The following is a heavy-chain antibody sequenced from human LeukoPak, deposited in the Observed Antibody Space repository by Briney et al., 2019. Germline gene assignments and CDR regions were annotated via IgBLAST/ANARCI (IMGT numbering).Heavy chain of an antibody. Sequence: GGSLRLSCAASGFTFSSYAMSWVRQAPGKGLEWVSAISGSGGSTYYADSVKGRFTISRDNSKNTLYLQMNSLRAEDTAVYYCAKDFPYGYVWGSYRYEARGVWGQGTLVTVSS. CDR3: AKDFPYGYVWGSYRYEARGV. J-gene: IGHJ4*02. D-gene: IGHD3-16*02. V-gene: IGHV3-23*01. CDR1: GFTFSSYA. CDR2: ISGSGGST.